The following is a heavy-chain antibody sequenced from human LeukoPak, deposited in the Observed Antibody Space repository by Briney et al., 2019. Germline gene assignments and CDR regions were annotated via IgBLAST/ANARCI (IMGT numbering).Heavy chain of an antibody. V-gene: IGHV1-8*01. CDR2: MNPNSGNT. CDR3: ARGNAGTPSYYFDN. Sequence: ASVKVSCKASGYTFTSYDINWVRQATGQGLEWMGWMNPNSGNTGYAQKFQGRVTMSRNTSINTAYMELSSLRSEDTAVYYCARGNAGTPSYYFDNWGQGTLITVSS. J-gene: IGHJ4*02. D-gene: IGHD3-10*01. CDR1: GYTFTSYD.